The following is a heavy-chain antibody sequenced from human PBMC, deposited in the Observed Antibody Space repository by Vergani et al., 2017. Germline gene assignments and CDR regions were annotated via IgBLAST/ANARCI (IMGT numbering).Heavy chain of an antibody. V-gene: IGHV1-69*01. CDR1: GGTFSSYA. D-gene: IGHD5-24*01. Sequence: QVQLVQSGAEVKKPGSSVKVSCKASGGTFSSYAISWVRQAPGQGLEWMGGIIPIFGTANYAQKFQGRVTITADESTSTAYRELSSLRSEDTAVYYCARAKDGYNFGWNDYWGQGTLVTVSS. CDR2: IIPIFGTA. CDR3: ARAKDGYNFGWNDY. J-gene: IGHJ4*02.